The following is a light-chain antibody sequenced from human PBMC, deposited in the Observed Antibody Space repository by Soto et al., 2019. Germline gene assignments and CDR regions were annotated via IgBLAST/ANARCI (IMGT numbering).Light chain of an antibody. J-gene: IGKJ1*01. V-gene: IGKV1-5*03. CDR2: KAS. CDR1: QTISSW. Sequence: HSPSTLSGSVGDRVTITCRASQTISSWLAWYQQKPGKAPKLLIYKASTLKSGVPSRFSGSGSGTEFTLTISSLQPDDFATYYCQHYNSYSEAFGQGTKVDIK. CDR3: QHYNSYSEA.